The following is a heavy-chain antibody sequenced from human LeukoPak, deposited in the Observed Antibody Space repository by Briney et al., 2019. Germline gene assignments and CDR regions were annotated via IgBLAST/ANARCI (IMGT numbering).Heavy chain of an antibody. D-gene: IGHD3-22*01. CDR2: ISPSGDIT. V-gene: IGHV3-23*01. CDR1: GFTFSTYT. CDR3: ARKSSGHYPFDC. J-gene: IGHJ4*02. Sequence: GGSLRLSCAASGFTFSTYTMSWVRQRPGKGLEWVSTISPSGDITQYPDSVKGHFTISRDNSESTLFLQMTSLRAEDTAVYYCARKSSGHYPFDCWGQGTLVTVSS.